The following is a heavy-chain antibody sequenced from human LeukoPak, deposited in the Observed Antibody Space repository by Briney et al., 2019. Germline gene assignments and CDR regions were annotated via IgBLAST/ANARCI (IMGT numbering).Heavy chain of an antibody. J-gene: IGHJ4*02. CDR2: IIPILGIA. CDR1: GGTFSSYA. Sequence: ASVKVSCKASGGTFSSYAISWARQAPGQGLEWMGRIIPILGIANYAQKFQGRVTITADKSTSTAYMELSSLRSEDTAVYYCARDSVGHYDSSGYYAYWGQGTLVTVSS. D-gene: IGHD3-22*01. CDR3: ARDSVGHYDSSGYYAY. V-gene: IGHV1-69*04.